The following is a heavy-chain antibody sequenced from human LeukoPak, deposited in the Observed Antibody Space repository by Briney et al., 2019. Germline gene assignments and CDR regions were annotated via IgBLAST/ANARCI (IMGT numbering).Heavy chain of an antibody. J-gene: IGHJ4*02. CDR3: ARGGVATYFDY. CDR2: ISSSSSYT. V-gene: IGHV3-21*01. D-gene: IGHD1-26*01. CDR1: GFTFSSYS. Sequence: GGSLRLSCAASGFTFSSYSMNWVRQAPGKGLEWVSSISSSSSYTNYADSVKGRFTISRDNAKNSLYLQMNSLRAEDTAVYYCARGGVATYFDYWGQGTLVTVSS.